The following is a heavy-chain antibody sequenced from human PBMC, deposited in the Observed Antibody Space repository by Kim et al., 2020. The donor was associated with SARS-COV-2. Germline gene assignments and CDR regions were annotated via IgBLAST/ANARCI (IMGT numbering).Heavy chain of an antibody. Sequence: ADSLQGRFTISRDNARNSVFLHMDSLRAEDTAVYYCTRVSSSGNSRGAFDIWGRGTMVTVSS. CDR3: TRVSSSGNSRGAFDI. D-gene: IGHD1-26*01. J-gene: IGHJ3*02. V-gene: IGHV3-21*06.